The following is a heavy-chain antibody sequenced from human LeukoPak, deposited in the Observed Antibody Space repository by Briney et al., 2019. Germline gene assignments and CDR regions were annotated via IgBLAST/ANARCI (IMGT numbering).Heavy chain of an antibody. D-gene: IGHD2-2*01. V-gene: IGHV3-74*01. CDR1: GFTFNTYW. CDR2: ITTDGSDT. Sequence: GGSLRLSCAASGFTFNTYWMHWVRQAPGKGLVWVSRITTDGSDTSYADSVKGRFTISRDNSKNTLYLQTNSLRVEDTAVYYCAKGALTVVVPAAIPHDAFDIWGQGTMVTVSS. CDR3: AKGALTVVVPAAIPHDAFDI. J-gene: IGHJ3*02.